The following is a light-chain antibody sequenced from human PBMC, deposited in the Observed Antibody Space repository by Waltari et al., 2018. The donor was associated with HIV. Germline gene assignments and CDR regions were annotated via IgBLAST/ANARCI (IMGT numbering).Light chain of an antibody. CDR3: QSYDSSLSGSV. J-gene: IGLJ3*02. CDR1: SPNIGAGYD. CDR2: GNS. Sequence: QSVLTQPPSVSGAPGQRVTISCTGSSPNIGAGYDVHWYQQLPGTAPKLPIYGNSNRPSGVPDRFSGSESGTSASLAITGLQAEDEADYYCQSYDSSLSGSVFGGGTKLTVL. V-gene: IGLV1-40*01.